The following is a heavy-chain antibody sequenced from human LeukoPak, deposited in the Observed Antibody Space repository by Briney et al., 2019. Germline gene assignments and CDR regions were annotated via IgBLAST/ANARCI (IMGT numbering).Heavy chain of an antibody. CDR3: ARDRRGRTFGDPYWYFDL. CDR2: ISSSSSYI. J-gene: IGHJ2*01. CDR1: GFTFSSYG. D-gene: IGHD4-17*01. Sequence: GGSLRLSRAASGFTFSSYGMNWVRQAPGKGLEWISSISSSSSYIYYADSVKGRFTISRDNAKNSLFLQMNSLRAEDTAVYYCARDRRGRTFGDPYWYFDLWGRGTLVTVSS. V-gene: IGHV3-21*01.